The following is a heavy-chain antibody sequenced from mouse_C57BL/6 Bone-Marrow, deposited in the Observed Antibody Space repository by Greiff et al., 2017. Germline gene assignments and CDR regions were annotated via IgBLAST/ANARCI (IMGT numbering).Heavy chain of an antibody. D-gene: IGHD2-2*01. V-gene: IGHV1-69*01. J-gene: IGHJ2*01. CDR2: IDPSDSYT. Sequence: QVQLQQPGAELVMPGASVKLSCKASGYTFTSYWMHWVKQRPGQGLEWIGEIDPSDSYTNYNQKFKGKSTLTVDKSSSTAYMQLSSLTSEDSAVYYCARDGYAYYFDYWGQGTTLTVSS. CDR3: ARDGYAYYFDY. CDR1: GYTFTSYW.